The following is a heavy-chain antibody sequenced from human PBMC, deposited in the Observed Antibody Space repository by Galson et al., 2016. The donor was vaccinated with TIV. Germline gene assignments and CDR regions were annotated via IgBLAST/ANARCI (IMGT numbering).Heavy chain of an antibody. J-gene: IGHJ2*01. CDR3: AKMDSSGFDYVRRFDF. Sequence: SLRLSCAASGFTFSSFAMTWVRQAPGKGLEWVSRISAGGGRTDYADSVKGRFTISRDNPKNTLYLQMSSLRADDTAVYFCAKMDSSGFDYVRRFDFWGRGTLVTVSS. CDR1: GFTFSSFA. CDR2: ISAGGGRT. V-gene: IGHV3-23*01. D-gene: IGHD3-22*01.